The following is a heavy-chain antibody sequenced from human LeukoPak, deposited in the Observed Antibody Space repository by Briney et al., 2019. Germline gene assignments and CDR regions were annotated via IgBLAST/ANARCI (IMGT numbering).Heavy chain of an antibody. Sequence: PGESLKISCKGSGYSFTSYWIGWVRQMPGKGLEWMGIIYPGDSDTRYSPSFQGQVTISADKSISTAYLQWSSLKASDTAMYYCARQSRITGTTSWFDPWGQGTLVTVSS. D-gene: IGHD1-7*01. J-gene: IGHJ5*02. CDR3: ARQSRITGTTSWFDP. CDR1: GYSFTSYW. V-gene: IGHV5-51*01. CDR2: IYPGDSDT.